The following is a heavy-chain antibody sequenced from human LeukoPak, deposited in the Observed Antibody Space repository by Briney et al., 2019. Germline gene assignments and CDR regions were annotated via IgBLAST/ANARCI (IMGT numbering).Heavy chain of an antibody. CDR2: ISGSGGST. Sequence: GGSLRLSCAASGFTFSSYAMSWVRQAPGKGLEWVSAISGSGGSTYYADSVKGRFTISRDNSKNTLYLQMNSLRAEDTAVYYCARVLGGSGSYPYFDYWGQGTLVTVSS. CDR1: GFTFSSYA. J-gene: IGHJ4*02. CDR3: ARVLGGSGSYPYFDY. V-gene: IGHV3-23*01. D-gene: IGHD3-10*01.